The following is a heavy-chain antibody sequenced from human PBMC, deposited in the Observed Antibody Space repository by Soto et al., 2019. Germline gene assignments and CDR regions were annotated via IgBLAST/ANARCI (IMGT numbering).Heavy chain of an antibody. CDR2: IYNSGRY. D-gene: IGHD1-1*01. CDR1: GGSMISYY. J-gene: IGHJ4*02. Sequence: PSETLSLTCTVSGGSMISYYWSWIRQPPDKGLEWIGYIYNSGRYNYNPSLESRLTISIDTSKNQFSLRLASVTAADTAVYYCARTLPNRQLFDSWSQGTLVTVSS. V-gene: IGHV4-59*01. CDR3: ARTLPNRQLFDS.